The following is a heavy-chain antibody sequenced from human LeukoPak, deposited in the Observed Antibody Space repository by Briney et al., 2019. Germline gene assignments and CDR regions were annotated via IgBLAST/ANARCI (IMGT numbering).Heavy chain of an antibody. CDR1: GGSFSGYY. J-gene: IGHJ5*02. CDR2: INHSGST. D-gene: IGHD2/OR15-2a*01. CDR3: ARRVFFYWFDP. Sequence: SETLSLTCAVYGGSFSGYYWSWIRQPPGKGLEWIGEINHSGSTNYNPSLKSRVTISVDTSKNQFSLKLSSVTAADTAVYYCARRVFFYWFDPWGQGTLVTVSS. V-gene: IGHV4-34*01.